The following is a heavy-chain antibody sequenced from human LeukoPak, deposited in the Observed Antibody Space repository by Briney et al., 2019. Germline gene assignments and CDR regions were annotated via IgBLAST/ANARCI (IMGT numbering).Heavy chain of an antibody. D-gene: IGHD3-10*01. J-gene: IGHJ5*02. Sequence: SETLSLTCSVSGGSISGYYWSWIRQPPGKGLEWIGYIHYTGSTNYNPSLKSRVTISVDTSKNQFSLKLSSVTAADTAVYYCARTTGRGALSFDPWGQGTLVTVSS. V-gene: IGHV4-59*08. CDR1: GGSISGYY. CDR3: ARTTGRGALSFDP. CDR2: IHYTGST.